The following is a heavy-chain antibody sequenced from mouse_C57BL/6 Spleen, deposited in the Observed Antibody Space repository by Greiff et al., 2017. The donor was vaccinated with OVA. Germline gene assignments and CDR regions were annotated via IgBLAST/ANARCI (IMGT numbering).Heavy chain of an antibody. Sequence: VQGVESGPELVKPGASVKISCKASGYAFSSSWMNWVKQRPGKGLEWIGRIYPGDGDTNYNGKFKGKATLTADKSSSTAYMQLSSLTSEDSAVYFCARDYYGSSHFDYWGQGTTLTVSS. J-gene: IGHJ2*01. CDR1: GYAFSSSW. D-gene: IGHD1-1*01. CDR3: ARDYYGSSHFDY. CDR2: IYPGDGDT. V-gene: IGHV1-82*01.